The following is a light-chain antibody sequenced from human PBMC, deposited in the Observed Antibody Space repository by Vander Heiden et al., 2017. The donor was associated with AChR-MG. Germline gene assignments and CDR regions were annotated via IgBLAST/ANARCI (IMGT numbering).Light chain of an antibody. V-gene: IGLV1-40*01. J-gene: IGLJ2*01. CDR1: RSNIGATYD. CDR3: QSYDSSLSVVV. Sequence: QSVLTQPPSVSRAPGQRVTISCTGSRSNIGATYDVHWYQQVPGTAPKLLIYGNSNRPSGVPDRFSGSKSGTSASLAITGLQAEDEADYYCQSYDSSLSVVVFCGGTKLTVL. CDR2: GNS.